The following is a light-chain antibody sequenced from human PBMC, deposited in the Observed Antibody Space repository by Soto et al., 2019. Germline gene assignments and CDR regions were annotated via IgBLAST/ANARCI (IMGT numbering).Light chain of an antibody. V-gene: IGKV1-5*01. Sequence: DIQMTQSPSTLSASVGDRVTITCRASQSISSWLAWYQQKPGKAPKLLIYDASSLESGFPSRFSGSGSGTEFTLNISSLQPDDFATYYCQQYNSYPYTFGQGTKLEIK. J-gene: IGKJ2*01. CDR1: QSISSW. CDR3: QQYNSYPYT. CDR2: DAS.